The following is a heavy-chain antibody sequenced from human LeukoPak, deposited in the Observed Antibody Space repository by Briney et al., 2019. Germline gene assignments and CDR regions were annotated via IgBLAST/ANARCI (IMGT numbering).Heavy chain of an antibody. CDR2: IYYSGST. D-gene: IGHD5-18*01. CDR3: TRGSTAYYYMDV. V-gene: IGHV4-59*01. Sequence: PSETLSLTCTVSGGSISSYYWSWIRHPPGKGLEWIGNIYYSGSTNYNPSLKSRVTISVDTSKNQFSLKLSSVTAADTAVYYCTRGSTAYYYMDVWGKGTTVTISS. J-gene: IGHJ6*03. CDR1: GGSISSYY.